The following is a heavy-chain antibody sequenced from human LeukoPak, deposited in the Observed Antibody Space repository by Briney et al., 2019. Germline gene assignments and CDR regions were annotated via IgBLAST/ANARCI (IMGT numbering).Heavy chain of an antibody. V-gene: IGHV3-23*01. CDR3: ANDFDH. CDR1: GFTFNDYA. Sequence: PGGSLRLSCAASGFTFNDYAMSWVRQAPGKGLEWVSTISGSDDNTYYADSVKGQFTIPRDISKNTLYLQMNSLRADDTAVYYCANDFDHWGQGTLVTVSS. CDR2: ISGSDDNT. J-gene: IGHJ4*02.